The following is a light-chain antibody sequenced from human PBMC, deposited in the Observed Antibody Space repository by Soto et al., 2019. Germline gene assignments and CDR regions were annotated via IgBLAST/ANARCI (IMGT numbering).Light chain of an antibody. J-gene: IGKJ3*01. Sequence: EIVMTQSPATLSVSPGERATLSCRASQTVNRNLAWYQQKPGQAPRLLIYGASTRATAIPARFSGSGSGTEFTLTISSLQSEDFAVYYCQHYNDWPFTFGPGTKVDIK. CDR2: GAS. CDR3: QHYNDWPFT. CDR1: QTVNRN. V-gene: IGKV3-15*01.